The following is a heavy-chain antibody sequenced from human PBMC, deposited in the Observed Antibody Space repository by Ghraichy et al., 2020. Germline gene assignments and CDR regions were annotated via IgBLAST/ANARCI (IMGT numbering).Heavy chain of an antibody. J-gene: IGHJ4*02. CDR3: ASSPVSPAALYGTFDY. D-gene: IGHD2-2*01. Sequence: SETLSLTCAVSGGSISSSNWWSWVRQPPGKGLEWIGEIYHSGSTNYNPSLKSRVTISVDKSKNQFSLKLSSVTAADTAVYYCASSPVSPAALYGTFDYWGQGTLVTVSS. CDR1: GGSISSSNW. V-gene: IGHV4-4*02. CDR2: IYHSGST.